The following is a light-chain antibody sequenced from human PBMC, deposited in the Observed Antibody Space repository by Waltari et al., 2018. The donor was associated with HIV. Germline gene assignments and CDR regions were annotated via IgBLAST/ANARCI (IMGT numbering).Light chain of an antibody. CDR2: QDS. CDR1: KLGDNY. V-gene: IGLV3-1*01. J-gene: IGLJ3*02. CDR3: QAWDSGTWV. Sequence: SYELTQPPSVSVSPGQTASITCSGDKLGDNYACWYQQKPGQSLVLVIYQDSKRPSGIPERFSGSNSGNTATLTIRGTQAMDEADYYCQAWDSGTWVFGGGTKLTVL.